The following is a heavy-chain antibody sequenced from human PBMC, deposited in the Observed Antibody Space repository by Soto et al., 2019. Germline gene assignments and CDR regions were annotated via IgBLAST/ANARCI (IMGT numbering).Heavy chain of an antibody. CDR3: ARNQYCSSTSCWLYFDY. V-gene: IGHV4-59*01. CDR1: GGSISSYY. Sequence: SETLSLTCTVSGGSISSYYWSWIRQPPGKGLEWIGYIYYSGSTNYNPSLKSRVTISVDTSKNQFSLKLSSVTAADTAVYYCARNQYCSSTSCWLYFDYWGQGTLVTVSS. J-gene: IGHJ4*02. D-gene: IGHD2-2*01. CDR2: IYYSGST.